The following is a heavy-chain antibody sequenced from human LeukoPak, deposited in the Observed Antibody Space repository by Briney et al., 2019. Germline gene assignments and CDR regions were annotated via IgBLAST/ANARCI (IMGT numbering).Heavy chain of an antibody. CDR1: GGSFSGYY. D-gene: IGHD2/OR15-2a*01. J-gene: IGHJ6*02. CDR2: INHSGNT. V-gene: IGHV4-34*01. Sequence: SETLSLTCAVYGGSFSGYYWSWIRQAPGKGLEWIGEINHSGNTNYNPSLKSRVTISVDTSKNQFPLKLSSVTAADTAVYYCAKGGSTNFYYGDVWGQGTTVTVSS. CDR3: AKGGSTNFYYGDV.